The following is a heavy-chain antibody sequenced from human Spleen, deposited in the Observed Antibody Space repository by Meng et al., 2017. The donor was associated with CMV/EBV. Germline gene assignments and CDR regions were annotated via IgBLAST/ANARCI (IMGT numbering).Heavy chain of an antibody. J-gene: IGHJ4*02. Sequence: ASVKVSCKASGYTFTGYDIIWLRQATGQGLEWMGWMNPNSGNTVSARRFQGRVSITRDTSISTAYMEVGSLRSEDTAVYYCARACINAGLLACPFDHWGQGTLVTVSS. CDR1: GYTFTGYD. CDR2: MNPNSGNT. D-gene: IGHD1-14*01. V-gene: IGHV1-8*03. CDR3: ARACINAGLLACPFDH.